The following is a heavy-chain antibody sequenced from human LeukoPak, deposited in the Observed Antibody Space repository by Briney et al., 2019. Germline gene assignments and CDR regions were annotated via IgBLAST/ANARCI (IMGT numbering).Heavy chain of an antibody. Sequence: PSETLSLTCTVSGGSISSYYWSWIRQPAGKGLEWIGRIYTSGSTNYNPSLRSRVTVSVDTSKNHFSLRLSSVTAADTAVYYCARGYGGTTLDYWGQGTLVTVSS. CDR3: ARGYGGTTLDY. CDR2: IYTSGST. J-gene: IGHJ4*02. V-gene: IGHV4-4*07. CDR1: GGSISSYY. D-gene: IGHD4-23*01.